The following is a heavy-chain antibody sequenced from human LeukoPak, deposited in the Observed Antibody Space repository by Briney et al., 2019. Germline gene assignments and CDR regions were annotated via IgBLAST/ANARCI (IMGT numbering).Heavy chain of an antibody. D-gene: IGHD3-10*01. Sequence: ASVKVSCKASGYTFTGYYMHWVRQAPGQGLEWMGWINPNSGGTNYAQKFQGRVTMTRDTSISTAYMELSRLRSDDTAVYYCARPMVRGANYYYYYMDVWGKGTTVTVSS. V-gene: IGHV1-2*02. CDR3: ARPMVRGANYYYYYMDV. CDR1: GYTFTGYY. CDR2: INPNSGGT. J-gene: IGHJ6*03.